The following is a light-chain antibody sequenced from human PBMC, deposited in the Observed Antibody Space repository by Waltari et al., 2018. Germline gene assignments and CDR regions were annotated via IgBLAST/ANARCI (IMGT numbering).Light chain of an antibody. CDR2: RNN. J-gene: IGLJ3*02. CDR3: ATWDGSLTAWV. V-gene: IGLV1-47*01. CDR1: SSNIGRNY. Sequence: QSVLTQPPSASGTPGQRVTISCSGSSSNIGRNYVYWYQQFPGTAPKLLVYRNNERPSGVTDRSSGSKSGASASLAISGLRSEDEADYYCATWDGSLTAWVFGGGTKLTVL.